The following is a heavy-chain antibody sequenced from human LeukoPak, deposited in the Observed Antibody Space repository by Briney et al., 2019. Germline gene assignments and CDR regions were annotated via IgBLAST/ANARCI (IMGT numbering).Heavy chain of an antibody. D-gene: IGHD5-18*01. J-gene: IGHJ4*02. V-gene: IGHV3-7*03. Sequence: GGSLRLSCAASGFTFGTYWMSWVRQAPGKGLECVASINQDGSEKYYLDSVRGRFTISRDNSKNTLYLQMNSLRAEDTAVYYCAKGGYSYGYYFDYWGQGTLVTVSS. CDR1: GFTFGTYW. CDR3: AKGGYSYGYYFDY. CDR2: INQDGSEK.